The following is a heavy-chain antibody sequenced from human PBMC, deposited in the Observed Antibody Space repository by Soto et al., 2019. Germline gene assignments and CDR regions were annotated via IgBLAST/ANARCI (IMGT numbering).Heavy chain of an antibody. CDR3: MTDGNTGGHLHS. J-gene: IGHJ4*02. V-gene: IGHV3-7*01. Sequence: EVQLVESGGGLVQPGGSLRLSCAASGFTLSSYWMSWIRQAPGKGLEWVANTTNDGGESYLVDSVQGRFTISRDNAKNSASLHINSQMGAKTRECHFMTDGNTGGHLHSWGQATRATGTS. D-gene: IGHD1-1*01. CDR2: TTNDGGES. CDR1: GFTLSSYW.